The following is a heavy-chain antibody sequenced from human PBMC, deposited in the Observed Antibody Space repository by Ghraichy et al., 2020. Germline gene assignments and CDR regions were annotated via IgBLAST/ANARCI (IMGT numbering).Heavy chain of an antibody. Sequence: GVSLRLSCAASGFTFSNAWMSWVRQAPGKGLEWVGRIKSKTDGGTTDYAAPVKGRFTISRDDSKNTLDLQMNSLKTEDTAVYYCTTDWDSIAVADKGVYWGQGTLVTVSS. D-gene: IGHD6-19*01. V-gene: IGHV3-15*01. J-gene: IGHJ4*02. CDR2: IKSKTDGGTT. CDR1: GFTFSNAW. CDR3: TTDWDSIAVADKGVY.